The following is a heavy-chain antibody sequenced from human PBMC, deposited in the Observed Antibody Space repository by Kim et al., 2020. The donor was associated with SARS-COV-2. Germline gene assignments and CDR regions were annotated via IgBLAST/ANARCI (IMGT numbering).Heavy chain of an antibody. D-gene: IGHD3-22*01. CDR2: ISWNSGSI. CDR3: AKKAYYYDSSGFPVRYFDL. Sequence: GGSLRLSCAASGFTFGDYAMHWVRQAPGKGLEWVSGISWNSGSIGYADSVKGRFTISRDNAKNSLYLQMNSLRAEDTALYYCAKKAYYYDSSGFPVRYFDLWGRGTLVTVSS. V-gene: IGHV3-9*01. CDR1: GFTFGDYA. J-gene: IGHJ2*01.